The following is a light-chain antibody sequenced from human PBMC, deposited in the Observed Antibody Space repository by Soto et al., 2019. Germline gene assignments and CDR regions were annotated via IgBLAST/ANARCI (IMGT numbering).Light chain of an antibody. CDR2: DAS. CDR3: QQYNSYSWT. J-gene: IGKJ1*01. V-gene: IGKV1-5*01. CDR1: QRISNW. Sequence: DIQMTQTSDTGSASVGDRGRMTCLARQRISNWLAWYQLKPGTAPNLLIYDASSLKSWVPSRFSSSGSGTEFTLTINSLQPDDFATYYRQQYNSYSWTLCQ.